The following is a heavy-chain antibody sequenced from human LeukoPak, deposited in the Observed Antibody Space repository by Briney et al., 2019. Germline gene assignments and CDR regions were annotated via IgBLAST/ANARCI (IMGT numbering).Heavy chain of an antibody. CDR3: ARESGKFDY. CDR1: GLPIGDFA. J-gene: IGHJ4*02. V-gene: IGHV3-43*02. Sequence: GGSLRLSCVASGLPIGDFAMHWVRLAQGQGLEWVSLVSGDGVSTSFADSVKGRFSISRDNSKNSLFLEMSSLRTEDTAMYYCARESGKFDYWGQGTLVAVGS. CDR2: VSGDGVST.